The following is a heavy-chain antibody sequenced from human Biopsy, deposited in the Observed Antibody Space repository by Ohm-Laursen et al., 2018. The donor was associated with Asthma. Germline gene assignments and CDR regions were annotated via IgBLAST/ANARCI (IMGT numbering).Heavy chain of an antibody. CDR2: IYSGGTS. V-gene: IGHV3-53*01. CDR1: GFAVSRDH. J-gene: IGHJ4*02. D-gene: IGHD3-22*01. Sequence: SPRLSCAASGFAVSRDHMFWVRQAPGKGREWVSVIYSGGTSHTADSVRGRFTISRDYSKNTLYLQMHSLRAEDTAVYYCARGDSSNWSHYYFDYWGQGTLVTVSS. CDR3: ARGDSSNWSHYYFDY.